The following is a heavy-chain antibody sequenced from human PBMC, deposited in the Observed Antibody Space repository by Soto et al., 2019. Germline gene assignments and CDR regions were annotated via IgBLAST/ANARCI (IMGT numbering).Heavy chain of an antibody. CDR2: ISGSGGST. D-gene: IGHD6-19*01. V-gene: IGHV3-23*01. Sequence: GGSLRLSCAASGFTFSSYAMSWVRQAPGKGLEWVSAISGSGGSTYYADSVKGRFTISRDNSKNTLYLQMNSLRAEDTAVYYCAKVLVTAESYSSGWYDAFDIWGQGTMVTVSS. CDR3: AKVLVTAESYSSGWYDAFDI. CDR1: GFTFSSYA. J-gene: IGHJ3*02.